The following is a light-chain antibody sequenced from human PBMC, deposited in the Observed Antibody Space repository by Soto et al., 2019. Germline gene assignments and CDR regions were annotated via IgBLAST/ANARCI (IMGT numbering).Light chain of an antibody. CDR1: QSVGSN. J-gene: IGKJ1*01. CDR3: QYSKNWPK. CDR2: GAS. Sequence: EIVMTQSPATLSVSPGERATLSCRASQSVGSNLAWYQQKPGQAPRLLIYGASTRATDVPGRFSGSGSGTEFTLNLSGLQSEDFAVYFCQYSKNWPKFGPGTKVEIK. V-gene: IGKV3-15*01.